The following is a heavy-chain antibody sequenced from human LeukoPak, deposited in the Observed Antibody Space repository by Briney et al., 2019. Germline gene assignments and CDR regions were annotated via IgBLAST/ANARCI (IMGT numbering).Heavy chain of an antibody. Sequence: GRSLRLSCAASGFSLSSYGMYWVRQAPGKGREWVAVSWYDNGGDKSYVESVNGRFTISRDNSKNTLYLQMSSLRAEDTAVYYCARATMVTSIEYYFDHWGQGTLVTVSS. CDR1: GFSLSSYG. CDR2: SWYDNGGDK. D-gene: IGHD2-21*02. J-gene: IGHJ4*02. V-gene: IGHV3-33*01. CDR3: ARATMVTSIEYYFDH.